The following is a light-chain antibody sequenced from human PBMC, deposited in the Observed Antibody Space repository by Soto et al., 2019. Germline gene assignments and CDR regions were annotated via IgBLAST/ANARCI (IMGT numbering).Light chain of an antibody. V-gene: IGLV1-44*01. CDR3: LAWDDSLNGNL. Sequence: QSVLTQPPSASGTPGQRVTISCSGSSSNIESNTVYWYQQLPGMAPRPLIHTNDRRPSGVPDRFSGSKSGTSASLAISGLQSEDEADYYCLAWDDSLNGNLFGTGTKVTVL. CDR2: TND. J-gene: IGLJ1*01. CDR1: SSNIESNT.